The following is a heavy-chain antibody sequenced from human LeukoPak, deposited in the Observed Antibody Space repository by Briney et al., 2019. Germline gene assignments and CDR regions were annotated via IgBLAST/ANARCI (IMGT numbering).Heavy chain of an antibody. V-gene: IGHV1-18*01. D-gene: IGHD3-22*01. CDR1: GYTFTSYG. J-gene: IGHJ3*02. Sequence: GASVKVSCKASGYTFTSYGISWVRQAPGQGLEWMGWISAYNGNTNYAQKLQGRVTMTTDTSTSTAYMELRSLRSDDTAVYYCARFSHYYDSSGYYNGAFDIWGQGTMVTVSS. CDR2: ISAYNGNT. CDR3: ARFSHYYDSSGYYNGAFDI.